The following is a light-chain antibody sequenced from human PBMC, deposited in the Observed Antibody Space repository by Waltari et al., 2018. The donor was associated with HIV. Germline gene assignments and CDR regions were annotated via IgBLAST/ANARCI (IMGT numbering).Light chain of an antibody. V-gene: IGLV1-44*01. Sequence: QSVLTQPPSASGTPGRRVTISCSGSSSNIGSNAVNWYQQFPGTAPKLLIYGNDQWPSGVPDRFAGSKPGTSASLAISGLQSEDEADYYCAAWDDSLNAWVFGGGTKLTVL. CDR2: GND. CDR3: AAWDDSLNAWV. CDR1: SSNIGSNA. J-gene: IGLJ3*02.